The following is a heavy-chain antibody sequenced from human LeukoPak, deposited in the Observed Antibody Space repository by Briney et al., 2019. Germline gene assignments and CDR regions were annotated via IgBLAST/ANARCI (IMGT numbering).Heavy chain of an antibody. J-gene: IGHJ6*03. Sequence: SETLSLTCTVSGGSISSSSYYWGWIRQPPGKGLEWIGSIYYSGSTYYNPSLKSRVTISVDTSKNQFSLKLSSVTAADTAVYYCARAISSSWYNYYYYMDVWGKGTTVTVSS. D-gene: IGHD6-13*01. CDR3: ARAISSSWYNYYYYMDV. V-gene: IGHV4-39*01. CDR2: IYYSGST. CDR1: GGSISSSSYY.